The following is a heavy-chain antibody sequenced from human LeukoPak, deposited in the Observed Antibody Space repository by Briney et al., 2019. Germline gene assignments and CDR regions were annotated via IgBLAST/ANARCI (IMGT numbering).Heavy chain of an antibody. J-gene: IGHJ4*02. D-gene: IGHD3-10*01. Sequence: GASVKVSCKASGYTFTGYYMHWVRQTPGQGLEWMGWINPNSGGTNYAQKFQGRVTMTGDTSISTAYMELSRPRSDDTAVYYCARVAYYYGSGSYFYWGQGTLVTVSS. CDR1: GYTFTGYY. V-gene: IGHV1-2*02. CDR3: ARVAYYYGSGSYFY. CDR2: INPNSGGT.